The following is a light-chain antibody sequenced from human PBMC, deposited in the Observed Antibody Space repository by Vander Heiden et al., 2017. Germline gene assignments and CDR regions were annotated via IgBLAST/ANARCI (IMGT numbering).Light chain of an antibody. V-gene: IGLV7-43*01. CDR2: SKS. CDR1: TGAVTSGDN. CDR3: LRYYGGAQLI. J-gene: IGLJ2*01. Sequence: TVVTPDPSLTVSPAGTVTLTCASSTGAVTSGDNTHWFQQKPGQAPRALIYSKSNKYSGTPARFSGSLLGGKAALTLSGAQPEDEDEYYCLRYYGGAQLIFGGGTKLTVL.